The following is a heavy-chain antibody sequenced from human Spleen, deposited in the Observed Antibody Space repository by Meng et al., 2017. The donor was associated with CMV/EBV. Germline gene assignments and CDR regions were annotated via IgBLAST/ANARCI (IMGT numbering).Heavy chain of an antibody. CDR3: ARGLLRSSSSIY. D-gene: IGHD6-6*01. CDR2: IIPMHGTT. J-gene: IGHJ4*02. Sequence: SVKVSCKASGGTLNPYAINWVRQARGQGLEWMAGIIPMHGTTKYAQKFQGRVAVTTDESTSTAYMEMSSLRSEDTAVYYCARGLLRSSSSIYWGQGTLVTVSS. V-gene: IGHV1-69*05. CDR1: GGTLNPYA.